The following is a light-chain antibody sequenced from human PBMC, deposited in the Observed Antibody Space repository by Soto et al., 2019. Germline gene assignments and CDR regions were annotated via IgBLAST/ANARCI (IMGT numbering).Light chain of an antibody. Sequence: QSVLTQPASVSGSPGQSITISCTGTSSDVGLYDYVSWYQQHPGKAPQLMIYAVSNRPSGVSNRFSASKSGNTASLFISGLQAEDEADYYCSSYTSDNSYVFGSGTKVT. V-gene: IGLV2-14*01. CDR3: SSYTSDNSYV. CDR1: SSDVGLYDY. CDR2: AVS. J-gene: IGLJ1*01.